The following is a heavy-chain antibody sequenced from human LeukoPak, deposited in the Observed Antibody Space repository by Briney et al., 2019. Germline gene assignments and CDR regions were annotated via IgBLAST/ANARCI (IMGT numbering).Heavy chain of an antibody. CDR1: GYTFTSHD. J-gene: IGHJ4*02. CDR3: ARWTSSGILLGFDY. V-gene: IGHV1-8*01. D-gene: IGHD3-10*01. CDR2: MNPNSGNT. Sequence: GASVKVSCKASGYTFTSHDINWVRQATGQGLEWMGWMNPNSGNTGYAQKFQGRVTMTRNTSISAAYMELSSLRSEDTAVYYCARWTSSGILLGFDYWGQGTLVTVSS.